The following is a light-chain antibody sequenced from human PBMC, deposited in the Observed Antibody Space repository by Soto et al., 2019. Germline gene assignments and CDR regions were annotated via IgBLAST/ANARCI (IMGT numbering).Light chain of an antibody. V-gene: IGKV1-39*01. CDR3: QQSYSTPLT. CDR2: AAS. CDR1: QSISSY. Sequence: DIQLPQSPSSLSASVGDRVTITCRASQSISSYLTWYQQKPGKAPKLMIYAASSLQSGVPSRFSGSGSGTDFNLTSSSLQPEDVATYYCQQSYSTPLTFGGATKVEIK. J-gene: IGKJ4*02.